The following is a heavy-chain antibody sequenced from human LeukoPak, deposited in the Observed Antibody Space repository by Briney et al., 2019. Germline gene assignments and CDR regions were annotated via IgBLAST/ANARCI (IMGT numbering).Heavy chain of an antibody. CDR2: IYPGDSDT. CDR1: GYSFTSYW. CDR3: ARQVNDGVDTAMVTEFDP. J-gene: IGHJ5*02. D-gene: IGHD5-18*01. V-gene: IGHV5-51*01. Sequence: GESLKISCKGSGYSFTSYWIGWVRQMPGKGLEWMGIIYPGDSDTRYSPSFQGQVTISADKSISTAYLQWSSLKASDTAMYYCARQVNDGVDTAMVTEFDPWGQGTLVTVSS.